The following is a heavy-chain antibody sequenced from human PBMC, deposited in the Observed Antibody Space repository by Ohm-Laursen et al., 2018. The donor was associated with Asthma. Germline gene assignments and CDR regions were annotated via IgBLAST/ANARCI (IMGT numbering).Heavy chain of an antibody. CDR3: AKDTKGYYDTSVS. D-gene: IGHD3-22*01. Sequence: GSLRLSCAASGFSFDSYALSWVRQAPGKGLAWVSTISGSGDNTYYADSVKGRFTISRDNSKNTLYLQMDSLRAEDTAVYYCAKDTKGYYDTSVSWGQGTLVTVSS. CDR2: ISGSGDNT. J-gene: IGHJ5*02. CDR1: GFSFDSYA. V-gene: IGHV3-23*01.